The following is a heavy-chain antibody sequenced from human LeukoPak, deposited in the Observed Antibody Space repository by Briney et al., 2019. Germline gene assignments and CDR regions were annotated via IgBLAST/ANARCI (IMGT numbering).Heavy chain of an antibody. V-gene: IGHV3-11*04. CDR3: ARGYSYGLDY. D-gene: IGHD5-18*01. Sequence: GGSLRLSCAASGFTFSDFYMTWIRQAPGKGLEWVSYISNSGSTIYYADSVKGRFTISRDNAKNSLYLQMNSLRDEDTAVYYCARGYSYGLDYWGQGTLVTVSS. CDR1: GFTFSDFY. CDR2: ISNSGSTI. J-gene: IGHJ4*02.